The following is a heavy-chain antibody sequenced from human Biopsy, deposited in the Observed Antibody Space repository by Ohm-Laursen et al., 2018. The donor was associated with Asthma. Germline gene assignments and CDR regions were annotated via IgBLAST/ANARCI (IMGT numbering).Heavy chain of an antibody. D-gene: IGHD4-17*01. V-gene: IGHV1-3*01. CDR3: ARARYGDLHDY. CDR2: TNAGNGNT. J-gene: IGHJ4*02. CDR1: GYTFTSYA. Sequence: ASVKVSCKASGYTFTSYAMHWVRQAPGQRLEWMGWTNAGNGNTKYSQKFQGRVTITRDTSASTAYMELSSLRSEDTAVYYCARARYGDLHDYWGQGTLVTVSS.